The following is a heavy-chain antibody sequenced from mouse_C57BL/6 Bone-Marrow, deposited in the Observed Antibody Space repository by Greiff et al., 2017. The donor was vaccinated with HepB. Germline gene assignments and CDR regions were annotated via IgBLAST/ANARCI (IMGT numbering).Heavy chain of an antibody. CDR2: IHPNSGST. J-gene: IGHJ1*03. CDR3: ASYVYFDV. Sequence: VKLMESGAELVKPGASVKLSCKASGYTFTSYWMHWVKQRPGQGLEWIGMIHPNSGSTNYNEKFKSKATLTVDKSSSTAYMQLSSLTSEDSAVYYCASYVYFDVWGTGTTVTVSS. CDR1: GYTFTSYW. V-gene: IGHV1-64*01. D-gene: IGHD1-1*02.